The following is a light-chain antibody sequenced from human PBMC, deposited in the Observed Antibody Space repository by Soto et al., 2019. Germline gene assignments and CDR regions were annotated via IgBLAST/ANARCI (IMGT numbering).Light chain of an antibody. CDR1: QSVSSSY. CDR3: QQYGTSPRT. Sequence: EIELTQSPGTLSLSPGERATLSCRASQSVSSSYLAWYQQKPGHAPRLLIYGASSRATGIPDRFSGSGSGTDFTLTISRLEPEDFAVYYCQQYGTSPRTFGQGTKVDIK. CDR2: GAS. V-gene: IGKV3-20*01. J-gene: IGKJ1*01.